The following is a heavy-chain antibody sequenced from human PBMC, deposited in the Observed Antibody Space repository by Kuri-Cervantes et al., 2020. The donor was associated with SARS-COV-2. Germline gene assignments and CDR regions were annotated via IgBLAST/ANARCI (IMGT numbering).Heavy chain of an antibody. J-gene: IGHJ3*02. V-gene: IGHV3-74*01. D-gene: IGHD5-18*01. CDR2: INSDGSST. CDR1: GFTFSSYW. Sequence: GESLKISCAASGFTFSSYWMQWVRQAPGKGLVWVSRINSDGSSTSYADSVKGRLTISRDNAKNTLYLQMNSLRAEDTAVYYCARGSFYSYGYDAFDIWGQGTMVTVSS. CDR3: ARGSFYSYGYDAFDI.